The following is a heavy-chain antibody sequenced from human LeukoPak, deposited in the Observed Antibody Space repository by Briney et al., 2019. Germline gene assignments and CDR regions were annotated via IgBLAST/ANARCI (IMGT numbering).Heavy chain of an antibody. CDR3: ARGYRRADY. J-gene: IGHJ4*02. D-gene: IGHD1-14*01. V-gene: IGHV4-59*01. CDR1: GGSISSYY. Sequence: SETLSLTCTVSGGSISSYYWSWIRQPPGKGLEWIGYIYYSGSTNYNPSLKSRVTISVDTSKNQFSLKLSSVTAADTAVYYCARGYRRADYWGQGTLVTVSS. CDR2: IYYSGST.